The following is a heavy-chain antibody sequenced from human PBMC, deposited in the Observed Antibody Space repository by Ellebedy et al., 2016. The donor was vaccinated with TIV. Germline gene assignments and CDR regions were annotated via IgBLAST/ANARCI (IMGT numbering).Heavy chain of an antibody. CDR1: GFTFSSYS. CDR3: AKGRRMVYSTGGLDY. CDR2: ISSSSSYI. V-gene: IGHV3-21*04. Sequence: GESLKISCAASGFTFSSYSMNWVRQAPGKGLEWVAIISSSSSYIYYEDSVKGRFTISRDNAKNSLYLQMNSLRAEDTAVHYCAKGRRMVYSTGGLDYWGQGTLVTVSS. D-gene: IGHD2-8*01. J-gene: IGHJ4*02.